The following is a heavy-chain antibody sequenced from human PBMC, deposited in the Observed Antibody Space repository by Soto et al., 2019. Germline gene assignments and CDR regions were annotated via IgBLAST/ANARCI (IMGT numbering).Heavy chain of an antibody. J-gene: IGHJ4*02. CDR2: IYHSGST. CDR1: GGSISSGGYS. D-gene: IGHD4-17*01. CDR3: ARDSGYGDPFDY. V-gene: IGHV4-30-2*01. Sequence: SETLSLTCAVSGGSISSGGYSWSWIRQPPGKGLEWIGYIYHSGSTYYNPSLKSRVTISVDRSKNQFSLKLSSVTATDTAVYYCARDSGYGDPFDYWGQGTPVTVSS.